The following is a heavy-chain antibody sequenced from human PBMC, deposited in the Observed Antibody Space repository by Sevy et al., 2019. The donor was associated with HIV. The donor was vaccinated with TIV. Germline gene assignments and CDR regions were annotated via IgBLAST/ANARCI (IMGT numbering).Heavy chain of an antibody. J-gene: IGHJ4*02. CDR2: ISSSGSTI. CDR1: GFTFSSYE. D-gene: IGHD3-10*01. Sequence: GGSLRLSCAASGFTFSSYEMNWVRQAPGKGLEWVSYISSSGSTIYYADSVKGRFTISRDNAKNSLYLQMNSLRAEDTAVYYCARDLIYGSGSQYGDYWGQGTLVTVSS. V-gene: IGHV3-48*03. CDR3: ARDLIYGSGSQYGDY.